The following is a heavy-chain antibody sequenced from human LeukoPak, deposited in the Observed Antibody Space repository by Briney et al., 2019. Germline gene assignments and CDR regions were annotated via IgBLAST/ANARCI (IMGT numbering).Heavy chain of an antibody. CDR2: INSDGSST. CDR1: GFTFSSYW. D-gene: IGHD2-15*01. CDR3: ARDLGYCSGGSCYK. J-gene: IGHJ4*02. V-gene: IGHV3-74*01. Sequence: PGGSLRLSCAASGFTFSSYWMHWVRHAPGKGLVWVSRINSDGSSTTYADSVKGRFTISRDNAKNTLYLQMNSLRAEDTAVYYCARDLGYCSGGSCYKWGQGTLVTVSS.